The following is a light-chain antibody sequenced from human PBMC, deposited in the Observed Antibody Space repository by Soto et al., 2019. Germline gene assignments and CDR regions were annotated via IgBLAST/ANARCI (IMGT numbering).Light chain of an antibody. CDR2: DVT. V-gene: IGLV2-11*01. CDR3: CSYAGTFTWV. J-gene: IGLJ1*01. CDR1: SSDVGRYDY. Sequence: QSVLTQAASVSASPGQSITIPGTGTSSDVGRYDYVSWYQQYPGKAPKIIIHDVTKWPSGVPDRFSGSKSGNTASLTISGLLPEDEADYYCCSYAGTFTWVFGTGTKVTVL.